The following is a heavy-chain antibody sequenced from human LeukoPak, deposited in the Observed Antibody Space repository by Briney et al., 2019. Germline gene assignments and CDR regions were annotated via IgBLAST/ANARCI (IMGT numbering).Heavy chain of an antibody. D-gene: IGHD2-15*01. CDR3: ARAVLGYCSGGSCDFDY. CDR1: GFTFSSYE. CDR2: ISSSGGII. Sequence: GGSLRLSCAASGFTFSSYEMNWVRQAPGKGLEWVSYISSSGGIIYYADSVKGRFTISRDNAKNSLYLQMNSLRAEDTAVYYCARAVLGYCSGGSCDFDYWGQGTLVTVSS. J-gene: IGHJ4*02. V-gene: IGHV3-48*03.